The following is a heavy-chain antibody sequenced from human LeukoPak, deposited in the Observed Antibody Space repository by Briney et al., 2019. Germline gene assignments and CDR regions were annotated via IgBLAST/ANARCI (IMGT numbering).Heavy chain of an antibody. CDR3: AKGRRLYYFDY. CDR1: GFTFDDYA. CDR2: ISWNSGSI. J-gene: IGHJ4*02. V-gene: IGHV3-9*01. D-gene: IGHD1-14*01. Sequence: GGSLRLSCAASGFTFDDYAMHWVRHAPGKGLEWVSGISWNSGSIGYADSVKGRFTISRDNAKNSLYLQMNSLRAEDTALYYCAKGRRLYYFDYWGQGTLVTVSS.